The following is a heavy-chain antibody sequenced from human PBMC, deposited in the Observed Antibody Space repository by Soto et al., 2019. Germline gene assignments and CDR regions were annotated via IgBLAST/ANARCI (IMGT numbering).Heavy chain of an antibody. CDR1: GGTFSSHA. J-gene: IGHJ5*02. Sequence: QVQLLQSGAEVKKPGSSMNVSCKTLGGTFSSHAVNWLRQAPGQGFEWIGGIIPLFGTTNFAQKFQGRVPMTADKSTSAVYMALSSLRLEDTALYFCARVAQVGSGWFDPWGQGTLVTVSS. D-gene: IGHD1-26*01. V-gene: IGHV1-69*06. CDR2: IIPLFGTT. CDR3: ARVAQVGSGWFDP.